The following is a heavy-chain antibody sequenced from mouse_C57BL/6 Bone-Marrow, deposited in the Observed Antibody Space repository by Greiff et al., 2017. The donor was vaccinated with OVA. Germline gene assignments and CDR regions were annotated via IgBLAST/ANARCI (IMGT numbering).Heavy chain of an antibody. J-gene: IGHJ1*03. D-gene: IGHD1-1*01. CDR2: IDPSDSYT. V-gene: IGHV1-59*01. CDR3: ARVHYGSSYWYFDV. CDR1: GYTFTSYW. Sequence: QVQLKQPGAELVRPGTSVKLSCKASGYTFTSYWMHWVKQRPGQGLEWIGVIDPSDSYTNYNQKFKGKATLAVDTSSSTAYMQLSSLTSEDSAVYYCARVHYGSSYWYFDVWGTGTTVTVSS.